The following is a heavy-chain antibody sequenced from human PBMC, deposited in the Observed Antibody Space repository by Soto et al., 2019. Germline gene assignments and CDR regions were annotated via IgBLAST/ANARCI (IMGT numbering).Heavy chain of an antibody. V-gene: IGHV3-23*01. CDR2: ISHKGDST. CDR1: RFTFSSYA. CDR3: ARDLFVGASSGYYPGPFDP. D-gene: IGHD3-22*01. Sequence: EVQLLESGGGLVQPGGSLRLSCAASRFTFSSYAMSWVRQAPGKGLEWVSTISHKGDSTYYADSVKGRFSISRDNSKNTLYLQMNSLRAEDTAVYYCARDLFVGASSGYYPGPFDPWGQGTLVTVSS. J-gene: IGHJ5*02.